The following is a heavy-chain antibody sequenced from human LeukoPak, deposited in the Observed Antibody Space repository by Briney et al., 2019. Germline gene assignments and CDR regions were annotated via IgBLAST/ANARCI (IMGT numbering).Heavy chain of an antibody. CDR2: ISYDGSNK. J-gene: IGHJ4*02. Sequence: GGSLRLSCAASGFTFSSYGMHWVRQAPGKGLEWVAVISYDGSNKYYADSVKGRFTISRDNSKNTLYLQMNNLRVEDTAIYYCAKGFHSDYCGNFHHWGQGTLVTVSS. D-gene: IGHD2-21*01. CDR1: GFTFSSYG. CDR3: AKGFHSDYCGNFHH. V-gene: IGHV3-30*18.